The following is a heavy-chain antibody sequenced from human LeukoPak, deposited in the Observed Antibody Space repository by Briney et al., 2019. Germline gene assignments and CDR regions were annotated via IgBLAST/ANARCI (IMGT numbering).Heavy chain of an antibody. Sequence: AASVKVSCKASGYTFTSYGISWVRQAPGQGLEWMGWISAYNGNTNYAQKLQGRITMTTDTSTSTAYMELSRLRSDDTAVYYCARDPMYYYGSGSYQFDPWGQGTLVTVSS. J-gene: IGHJ5*02. CDR2: ISAYNGNT. V-gene: IGHV1-18*01. CDR3: ARDPMYYYGSGSYQFDP. D-gene: IGHD3-10*01. CDR1: GYTFTSYG.